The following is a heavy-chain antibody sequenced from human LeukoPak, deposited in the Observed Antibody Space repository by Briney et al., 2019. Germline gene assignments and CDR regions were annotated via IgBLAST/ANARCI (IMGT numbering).Heavy chain of an antibody. CDR3: ATNSGSYFLC. V-gene: IGHV1-24*01. CDR1: GYTLTELS. Sequence: ASVKVSCKVSGYTLTELSMHWVRQAPGKGLEWMGGFDPEEAETIYAQKFQGRVTMTEDTSTDTAYMELSSLRSEDTAVYYCATNSGSYFLCWGQGTLVTVSS. D-gene: IGHD1-26*01. J-gene: IGHJ4*02. CDR2: FDPEEAET.